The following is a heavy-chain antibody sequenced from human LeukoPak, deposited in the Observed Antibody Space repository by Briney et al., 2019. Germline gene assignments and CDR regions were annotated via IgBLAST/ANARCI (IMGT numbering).Heavy chain of an antibody. CDR1: GGPISSSTYY. J-gene: IGHJ4*02. CDR3: ARRGEGSSMSRFEY. Sequence: SETLSLTCTVSGGPISSSTYYWGWIRQPPGKGLEWIGSIYYSGSTYYNPSLKSRVTISVDTSKKQFSLKLSSVTAADTAVYYCARRGEGSSMSRFEYWGQGTLVTVSS. V-gene: IGHV4-39*01. CDR2: IYYSGST. D-gene: IGHD2-2*01.